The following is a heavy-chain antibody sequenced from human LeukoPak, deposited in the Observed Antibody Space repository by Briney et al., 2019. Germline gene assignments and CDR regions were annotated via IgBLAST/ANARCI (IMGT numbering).Heavy chain of an antibody. D-gene: IGHD2-21*02. Sequence: GASVKVSCKASGYTFSSYYVHWVRQAPGQGLEWMGMIIPSDGFTSYAQKFQGRVTMTRDMSTSTAYMELSRLRSDDTAVYYCARGIKRVVVTAIHPYYFDYWGQGTLVTVSS. CDR1: GYTFSSYY. CDR2: IIPSDGFT. CDR3: ARGIKRVVVTAIHPYYFDY. V-gene: IGHV1-46*01. J-gene: IGHJ4*02.